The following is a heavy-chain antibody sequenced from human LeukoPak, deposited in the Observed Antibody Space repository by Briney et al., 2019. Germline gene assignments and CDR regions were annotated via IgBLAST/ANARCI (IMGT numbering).Heavy chain of an antibody. J-gene: IGHJ6*03. CDR2: INYSEKP. D-gene: IGHD2-2*01. V-gene: IGHV4-38-2*02. CDR3: ARLRYCSSTSCLRTHYYYYYMDV. CDR1: GYSIRSGYH. Sequence: PSETLSLTCSVSGYSIRSGYHWAWIRQPPGKGLEWIGSINYSEKPYYNPSLKSRVTISVDTSKNQFSLKLSSVTAADTAVYYCARLRYCSSTSCLRTHYYYYYMDVWGKGTTVTVSS.